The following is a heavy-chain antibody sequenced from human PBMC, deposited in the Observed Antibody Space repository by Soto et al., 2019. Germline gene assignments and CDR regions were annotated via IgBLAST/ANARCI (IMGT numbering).Heavy chain of an antibody. Sequence: PGGSLRRSCGASGFTFTSYGMHWVRQAPGKGLEWMALILHDGSAEYYADSVKGRFTISRDNSKNTLYLQMNRLRAKDKDVYYCARTSNCYSFYFYYGMDGYSELTTVPV. D-gene: IGHD2-21*01. J-gene: IGHJ6*02. V-gene: IGHV3-30*03. CDR1: GFTFTSYG. CDR2: ILHDGSAE. CDR3: ARTSNCYSFYFYYGMDG.